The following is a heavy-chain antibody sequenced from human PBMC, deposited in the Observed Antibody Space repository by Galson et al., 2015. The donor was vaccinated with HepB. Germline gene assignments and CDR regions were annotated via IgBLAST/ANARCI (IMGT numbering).Heavy chain of an antibody. CDR2: IDPSDSYT. Sequence: QSGAEVKKPGESLRISCKGSGYSFTSYWISWVRQMPGKGLEWMGRIDPSDSYTNYSPSFQGHVTISADESTSTAYMELSSLRSEDTAVYYCAREGPPEYYYDSSGDNAHNWFDPWGQGTLVTVSS. CDR3: AREGPPEYYYDSSGDNAHNWFDP. D-gene: IGHD3-22*01. J-gene: IGHJ5*02. CDR1: GYSFTSYW. V-gene: IGHV5-10-1*01.